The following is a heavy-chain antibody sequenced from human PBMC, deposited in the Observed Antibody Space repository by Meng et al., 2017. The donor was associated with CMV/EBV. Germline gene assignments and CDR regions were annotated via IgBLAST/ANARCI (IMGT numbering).Heavy chain of an antibody. CDR3: AKEAIMITFGGVIH. CDR2: ISGSGGST. V-gene: IGHV3-23*01. J-gene: IGHJ4*02. Sequence: GESPKISCAASGFTFSSYAMSWVRQAPGKGLEWVSAISGSGGSTYYADSVKGRFTISRDNSKNTLYLQMNSLRAEDTAVYYCAKEAIMITFGGVIHWGQGTLVTVSS. D-gene: IGHD3-16*02. CDR1: GFTFSSYA.